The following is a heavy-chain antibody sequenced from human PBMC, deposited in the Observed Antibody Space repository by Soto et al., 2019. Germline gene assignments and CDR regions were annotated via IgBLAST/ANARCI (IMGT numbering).Heavy chain of an antibody. D-gene: IGHD2-15*01. CDR1: GYTFTSYA. CDR3: ARGGRTRVCSGGSCYPYYYYGMDV. CDR2: INAGNGNT. V-gene: IGHV1-3*01. Sequence: GASVKVSCKASGYTFTSYAMHWVRQAPGQRLGWMGWINAGNGNTKYSQKFQGRVTITRDTSASTAYMELSSLRSEDTAVYYCARGGRTRVCSGGSCYPYYYYGMDVWGQGTTVTVSS. J-gene: IGHJ6*02.